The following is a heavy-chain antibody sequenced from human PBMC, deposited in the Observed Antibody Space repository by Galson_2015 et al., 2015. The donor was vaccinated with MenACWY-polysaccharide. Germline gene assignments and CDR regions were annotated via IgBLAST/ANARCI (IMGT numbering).Heavy chain of an antibody. J-gene: IGHJ4*02. CDR1: GYTFTGYF. Sequence: SVKVSCKASGYTFTGYFMHWVRQAPGQGLEWLGWIYPNSGGTSYAQKFQGRVTMTRDTSISTAYMELSSLRSDDTAVYYCAGEFQRGHDYWGQGTLVTVSS. V-gene: IGHV1-2*02. CDR3: AGEFQRGHDY. CDR2: IYPNSGGT.